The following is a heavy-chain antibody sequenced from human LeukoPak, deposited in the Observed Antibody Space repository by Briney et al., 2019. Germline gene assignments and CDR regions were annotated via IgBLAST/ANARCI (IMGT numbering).Heavy chain of an antibody. J-gene: IGHJ4*02. CDR3: ATHFNYYDFWSGLGYYFDY. D-gene: IGHD3-3*01. CDR2: FSVSGSNT. Sequence: PGGSLRLSCAGSGFTFSSYAMNWVRQAPGKGLEWVSTFSVSGSNTYYADSVKGRFTISRDNSKNTLYLQMNSLRAEDTAVYYCATHFNYYDFWSGLGYYFDYWGQGTLVTVSS. V-gene: IGHV3-23*01. CDR1: GFTFSSYA.